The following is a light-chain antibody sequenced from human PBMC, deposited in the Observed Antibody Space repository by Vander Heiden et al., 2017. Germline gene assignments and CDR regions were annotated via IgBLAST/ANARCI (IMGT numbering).Light chain of an antibody. Sequence: QSVLTQPPSASGTPGQRVTISCSGGSSNVGSNAVNWYQQLPGTAPKLLIYRNNQRPSGVPDRFSGSKSGTSASLDISGLQSEDEADYYCEAWDDSLNGDVFGGGTKLTVL. CDR1: SSNVGSNA. V-gene: IGLV1-44*01. CDR3: EAWDDSLNGDV. CDR2: RNN. J-gene: IGLJ2*01.